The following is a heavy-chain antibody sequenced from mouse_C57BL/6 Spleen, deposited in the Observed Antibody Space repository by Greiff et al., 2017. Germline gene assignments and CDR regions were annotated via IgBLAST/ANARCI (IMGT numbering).Heavy chain of an antibody. CDR1: GYTFTSYW. V-gene: IGHV1-72*01. D-gene: IGHD1-1*01. Sequence: VQLQQPGAELVKPGASVKLSCTASGYTFTSYWMHWVKQRPGRGLEWIGRIDPNSGGTKYNEKFKSKATLTVDKPSSTAYMQLSSLTSEDSAVYYCATPCCDGSNPFAYGGQGTLVTVSA. J-gene: IGHJ3*01. CDR3: ATPCCDGSNPFAY. CDR2: IDPNSGGT.